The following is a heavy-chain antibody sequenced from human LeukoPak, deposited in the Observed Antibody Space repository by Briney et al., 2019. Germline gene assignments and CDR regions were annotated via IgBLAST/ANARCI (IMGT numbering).Heavy chain of an antibody. V-gene: IGHV3-48*01. CDR2: IGSSGITI. CDR3: ARGPLYDITGSYGL. J-gene: IGHJ4*02. D-gene: IGHD2-8*01. CDR1: GFTFSAHT. Sequence: GGSLTLSCAASGFTFSAHTMNWVRLAPGKGLQWVSYIGSSGITIYYAHSVEGRFTISRDDAKNSLYLQMSSLRVEDTAVYYCARGPLYDITGSYGLWGLGALVTVSS.